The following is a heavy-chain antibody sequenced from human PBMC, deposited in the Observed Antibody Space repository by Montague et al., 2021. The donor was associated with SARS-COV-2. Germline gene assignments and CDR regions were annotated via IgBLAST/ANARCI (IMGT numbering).Heavy chain of an antibody. D-gene: IGHD4-17*01. CDR3: ARENTVTTFGGPYYIDS. CDR1: GSSVRSYY. Sequence: SETLSLTCIVSGSSVRSYYWSWIRQPPGKGLEWIGYIYDSGRTNYNPSLKSRVTISVDTSKNQFSLKLSSVTAADPAVYYCARENTVTTFGGPYYIDSWGQGTLVTVSA. J-gene: IGHJ4*02. V-gene: IGHV4-59*02. CDR2: IYDSGRT.